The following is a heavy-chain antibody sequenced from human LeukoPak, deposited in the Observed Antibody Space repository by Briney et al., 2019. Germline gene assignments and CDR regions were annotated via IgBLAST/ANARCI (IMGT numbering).Heavy chain of an antibody. D-gene: IGHD5-18*01. CDR3: AKGSSGYIYGDY. J-gene: IGHJ4*02. V-gene: IGHV3-23*01. CDR1: GFTSINYA. Sequence: GGSLRLSCAASGFTSINYAMSWVRQAPGMGLEWVSGISGGSDGTYYADSVKGRFTISRDNSKNTLYLQMNSLRAEDTAIYYCAKGSSGYIYGDYWGQGTLVTVSS. CDR2: ISGGSDGT.